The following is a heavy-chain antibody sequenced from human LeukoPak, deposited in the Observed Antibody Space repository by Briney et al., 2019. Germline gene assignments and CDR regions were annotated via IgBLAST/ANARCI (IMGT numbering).Heavy chain of an antibody. CDR1: GFTFSSYA. Sequence: WRSLRLSCAASGFTFSSYAMHWVRQAPGKGLEWVAVISYDGSNKYYADSVKGRFTISRDNSKNTLYLQMNSLRAEDTAVYYCARGVAEQWLVQRWFDPWGQGTLVTVSS. V-gene: IGHV3-30*04. D-gene: IGHD6-19*01. J-gene: IGHJ5*02. CDR2: ISYDGSNK. CDR3: ARGVAEQWLVQRWFDP.